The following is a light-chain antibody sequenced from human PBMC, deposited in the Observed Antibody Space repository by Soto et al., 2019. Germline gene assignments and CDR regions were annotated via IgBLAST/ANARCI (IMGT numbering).Light chain of an antibody. J-gene: IGKJ5*01. CDR2: DAS. CDR3: QQRSNWPPLT. Sequence: IVLTQSPGTLSLSPGDRVTLSCRAIQSVSSSYLAWYQQKPGQAPRLLIYDASTRATGIPARFSGSGSGTDFTLTITSLEPEDFAVYYCQQRSNWPPLTFGQGTRLEIK. V-gene: IGKV3D-20*02. CDR1: QSVSSSY.